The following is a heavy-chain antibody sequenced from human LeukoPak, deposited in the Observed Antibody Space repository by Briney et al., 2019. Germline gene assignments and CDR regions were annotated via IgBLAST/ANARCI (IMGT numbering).Heavy chain of an antibody. V-gene: IGHV1-69*05. D-gene: IGHD2-8*01. CDR3: ASSNCTNGVCYTLGYFQH. CDR1: GGTFSSYA. Sequence: SVTVSYKAAGGTFSSYAISWVRQAAGQGLEWMGGIIPIFGTANYAQKFQGRVTTTTDESTSTAYMELSSLRSEDTAVYYCASSNCTNGVCYTLGYFQHWGQGTLVTVSS. CDR2: IIPIFGTA. J-gene: IGHJ1*01.